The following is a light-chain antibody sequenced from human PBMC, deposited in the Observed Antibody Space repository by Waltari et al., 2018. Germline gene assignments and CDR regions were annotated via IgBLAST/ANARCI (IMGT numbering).Light chain of an antibody. CDR2: WAS. Sequence: DIVMTQSPDSLAVSLGERATVYCKASQSVLYSSNNKNYLAWYQQKPGQPPNLLIYWASTRESGVPDRFSGSGSGTDFTLTISSLQAEDVAVYYCQQYYSTPYTFGQGTKLEIK. J-gene: IGKJ2*01. CDR3: QQYYSTPYT. CDR1: QSVLYSSNNKNY. V-gene: IGKV4-1*01.